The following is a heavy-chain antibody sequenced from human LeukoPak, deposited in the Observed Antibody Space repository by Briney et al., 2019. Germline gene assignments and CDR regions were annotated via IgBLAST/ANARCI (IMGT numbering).Heavy chain of an antibody. Sequence: PSETLSLTCTVSGGSISSSSYNWGWHRQPPGQGLEWIGSIGYSGSTYYNPSLKSRVTISVYTSKNQFSLKLSSVTAADTAVYYCARHGGINWGSRGGAFDIWGQGTMVTVSS. J-gene: IGHJ3*02. CDR2: IGYSGST. CDR1: GGSISSSSYN. D-gene: IGHD7-27*01. CDR3: ARHGGINWGSRGGAFDI. V-gene: IGHV4-39*01.